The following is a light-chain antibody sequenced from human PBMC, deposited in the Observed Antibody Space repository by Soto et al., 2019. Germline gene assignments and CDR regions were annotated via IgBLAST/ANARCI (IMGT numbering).Light chain of an antibody. CDR1: QSVSSSY. Sequence: EIVLTQSPGTLSLSPGERATLSCRPSQSVSSSYLAWYQQKPGQAPRLLIYGASSRATGIPDRFGGSGSGTDFTLTISRLEPEDFALYYCQQYATSPWTFGQGTKVDI. V-gene: IGKV3-20*01. CDR3: QQYATSPWT. J-gene: IGKJ1*01. CDR2: GAS.